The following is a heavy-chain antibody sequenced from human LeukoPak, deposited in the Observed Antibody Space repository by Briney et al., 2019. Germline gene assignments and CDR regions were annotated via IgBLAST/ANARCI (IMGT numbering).Heavy chain of an antibody. J-gene: IGHJ3*02. V-gene: IGHV6-1*01. CDR3: ARDYGPYCSSTSCPLGDAFDI. CDR2: TYYRSKLYN. Sequence: SQTLSLTCAISGDSFSSNSAAWNWLRQSPSRGLEWLGRTYYRSKLYNDYAVSVKSRITINPDTSKNQFSLQLNSVTPEDTAVYYCARDYGPYCSSTSCPLGDAFDIWGQGTMVTVSS. D-gene: IGHD2-2*01. CDR1: GDSFSSNSAA.